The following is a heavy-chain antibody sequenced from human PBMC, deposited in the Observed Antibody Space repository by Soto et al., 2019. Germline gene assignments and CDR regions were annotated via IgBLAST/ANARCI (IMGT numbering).Heavy chain of an antibody. V-gene: IGHV3-30*04. CDR1: GFTLSNFD. CDR3: ASPPGGIILYHFDP. Sequence: GGSLRLSCAASGFTLSNFDMHWVRQAPGKGLEWVAGVTYDGRNEYYADSVKGRFTVSRDYSKNTLFLQMNSLRAEDTALYYCASPPGGIILYHFDPWGQGTRVTVSS. D-gene: IGHD3-3*01. CDR2: VTYDGRNE. J-gene: IGHJ5*02.